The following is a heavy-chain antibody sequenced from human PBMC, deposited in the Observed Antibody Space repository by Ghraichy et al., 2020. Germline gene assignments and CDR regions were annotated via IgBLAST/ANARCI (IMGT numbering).Heavy chain of an antibody. Sequence: GGSLRLSCSASGFTFSSYAMHWVRQAPGKGLEYVSAISSNGGSTYYADSVKGRFTISRDNSKNTLYLQMSSLRSKDTAVYYCVKYQNAGGGSFDYWSQGTLVTVSP. D-gene: IGHD2-15*01. CDR1: GFTFSSYA. J-gene: IGHJ4*02. CDR3: VKYQNAGGGSFDY. CDR2: ISSNGGST. V-gene: IGHV3-64D*06.